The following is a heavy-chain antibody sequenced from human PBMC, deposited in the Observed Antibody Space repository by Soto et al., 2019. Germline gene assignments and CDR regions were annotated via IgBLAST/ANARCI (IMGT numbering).Heavy chain of an antibody. CDR3: AKEENYYGSGSYYTPLSYYGMDV. CDR2: ISGSGGST. J-gene: IGHJ6*02. V-gene: IGHV3-23*01. D-gene: IGHD3-10*01. CDR1: GFTVSSYA. Sequence: GGSLRLSGAASGFTVSSYAMSWVRQAPGKGLAWVSAISGSGGSTYYADSVKGRFTISRDNSKNTLYLQMNSLRAEDTAVYYCAKEENYYGSGSYYTPLSYYGMDVWGQGTTVTVSS.